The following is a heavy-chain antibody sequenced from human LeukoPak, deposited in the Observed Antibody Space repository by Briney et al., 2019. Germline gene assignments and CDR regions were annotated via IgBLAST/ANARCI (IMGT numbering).Heavy chain of an antibody. CDR3: TGAGSFGDAVWFDP. J-gene: IGHJ5*02. CDR1: ESTLSELS. D-gene: IGHD3-10*01. Sequence: VASVKVSCKISESTLSELSIHWVRQAPGKGLGWMGGIDPEDGETNFAQRFQGRLTVTEDTSTDTAYMELSSLLSDDTAMYYCTGAGSFGDAVWFDPWGQGTLVTVSS. CDR2: IDPEDGET. V-gene: IGHV1-24*01.